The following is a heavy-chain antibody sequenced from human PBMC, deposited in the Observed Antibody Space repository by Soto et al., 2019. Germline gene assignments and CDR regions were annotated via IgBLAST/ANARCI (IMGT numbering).Heavy chain of an antibody. CDR3: ARLPFPWGWFDP. CDR1: GFTFSSYS. Sequence: GGSLRLSCVASGFTFSSYSMNWVRQAPGKGLEWVSYISSSSSTIYYADSVKGRFTISRDNAKNSLYLQMNNVRTEDTAVYYCARLPFPWGWFDPWGQGTLVTAPQ. D-gene: IGHD3-16*01. V-gene: IGHV3-48*01. CDR2: ISSSSSTI. J-gene: IGHJ5*02.